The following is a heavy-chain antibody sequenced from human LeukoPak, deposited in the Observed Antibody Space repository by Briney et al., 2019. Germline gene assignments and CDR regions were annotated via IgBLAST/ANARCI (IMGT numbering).Heavy chain of an antibody. Sequence: GGSLRLSCAASGFTFSSYWMHWVRQAPGKGLVWVSRINSDGSSTSYADSVKGRFTISRDNAKNTLYLQMNSLRAEDTAVYYCARWGPPYCSGGSCYSVWFDPWGQGTLVTVSS. CDR1: GFTFSSYW. J-gene: IGHJ5*02. V-gene: IGHV3-74*01. D-gene: IGHD2-15*01. CDR2: INSDGSST. CDR3: ARWGPPYCSGGSCYSVWFDP.